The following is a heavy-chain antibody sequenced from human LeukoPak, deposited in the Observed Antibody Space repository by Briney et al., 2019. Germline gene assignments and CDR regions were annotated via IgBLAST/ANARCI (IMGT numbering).Heavy chain of an antibody. CDR3: ARVAGGYGDYWSDY. CDR2: IYYSGST. D-gene: IGHD4-17*01. CDR1: GGSISSGDYY. J-gene: IGHJ4*02. Sequence: SQTLSLTCTVSGGSISSGDYYWSWIRQPPGKGLEWIGYIYYSGSTYYNPSLKSRVTISVDTSKNQFSLKLSSVTAADTAVYYCARVAGGYGDYWSDYWGQGTLVTVSS. V-gene: IGHV4-30-4*01.